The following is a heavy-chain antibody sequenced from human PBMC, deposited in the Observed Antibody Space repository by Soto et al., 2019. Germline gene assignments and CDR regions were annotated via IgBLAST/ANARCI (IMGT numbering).Heavy chain of an antibody. Sequence: LETLSLTCTVPGGSIRSYYCRWIRKAPGKGLEWIGYIHHNGNTYYNPSLKSRVTISIDTSKNQFSLNLSSVTAADTAMYYCARGPDCGGDCYNDYWGQGTLVTVSS. V-gene: IGHV4-59*01. D-gene: IGHD2-21*02. CDR3: ARGPDCGGDCYNDY. CDR1: GGSIRSYY. CDR2: IHHNGNT. J-gene: IGHJ4*02.